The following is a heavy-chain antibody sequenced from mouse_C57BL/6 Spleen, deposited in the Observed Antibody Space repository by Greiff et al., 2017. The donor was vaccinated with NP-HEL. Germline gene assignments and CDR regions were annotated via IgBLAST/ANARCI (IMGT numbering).Heavy chain of an antibody. Sequence: EVKLVESGGGLVQPGASLRLSCAASGFTFTDYYMSWVRQPPGQAPEWLALIRHKANGYTTEYTASVKGRFTISRDKSQNILYLQMNTLRAEDSATYYCVKARQLRLSYWGQGTSVTVSS. J-gene: IGHJ4*01. CDR1: GFTFTDYY. CDR3: VKARQLRLSY. D-gene: IGHD3-2*02. CDR2: IRHKANGYTT. V-gene: IGHV7-4*01.